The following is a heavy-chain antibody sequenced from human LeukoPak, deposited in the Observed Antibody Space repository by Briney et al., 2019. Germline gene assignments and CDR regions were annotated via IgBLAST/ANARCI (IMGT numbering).Heavy chain of an antibody. Sequence: KPSETLSLTCTVSGGSISSYYWSWIRQPAGKGLEWIGRIYTSGSTNYNPSLKSRVTMSVDTSKNQFSLKLSSVTAADTAVYYCARTNYGLGRGDGYNRVVDYWGQGTLVTVSS. CDR1: GGSISSYY. CDR3: ARTNYGLGRGDGYNRVVDY. D-gene: IGHD5-24*01. CDR2: IYTSGST. J-gene: IGHJ4*02. V-gene: IGHV4-4*07.